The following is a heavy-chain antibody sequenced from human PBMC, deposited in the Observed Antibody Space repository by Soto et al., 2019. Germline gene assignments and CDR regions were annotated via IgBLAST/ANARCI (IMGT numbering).Heavy chain of an antibody. CDR1: GFTFSSYG. CDR3: AKDLGRKQPPGAH. V-gene: IGHV3-30*18. J-gene: IGHJ4*02. CDR2: ISYDGSNK. D-gene: IGHD6-13*01. Sequence: QVQLVESGGGVVQPGRSLRLSCAASGFTFSSYGMHWVRQAPGKGLEWVAVISYDGSNKYYADSVKGRFTISRDNSKNTLYLKMNSLRAEDTAVYYGAKDLGRKQPPGAHWGQGTLVTVSS.